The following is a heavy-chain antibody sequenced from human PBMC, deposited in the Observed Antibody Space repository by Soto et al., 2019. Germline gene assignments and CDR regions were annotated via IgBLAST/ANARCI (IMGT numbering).Heavy chain of an antibody. Sequence: SLRLSCAASGFTFDDYAMHWVRQAPGKGLEWVSGISWNSGSIGYADSVKGRFTISRDNAKNSLYLQMNSLRAEDTALYYCAKDIGGGLDYWGQGTLVTVSS. J-gene: IGHJ4*02. CDR1: GFTFDDYA. CDR3: AKDIGGGLDY. CDR2: ISWNSGSI. D-gene: IGHD3-16*01. V-gene: IGHV3-9*01.